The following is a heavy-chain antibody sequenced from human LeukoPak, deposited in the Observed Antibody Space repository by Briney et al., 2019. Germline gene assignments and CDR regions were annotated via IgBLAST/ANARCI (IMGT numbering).Heavy chain of an antibody. J-gene: IGHJ4*02. CDR3: ARDQGTTGTLGSDY. V-gene: IGHV1-69*13. Sequence: SVKVSCKASGGAFSSYAISWVRQAPGQGLEWMGGIIPIFGTANYAQKFQGRVTITADESTSTAYMELSSLRSEDTAVYYCARDQGTTGTLGSDYWGQGTLVTVSS. CDR2: IIPIFGTA. D-gene: IGHD1-1*01. CDR1: GGAFSSYA.